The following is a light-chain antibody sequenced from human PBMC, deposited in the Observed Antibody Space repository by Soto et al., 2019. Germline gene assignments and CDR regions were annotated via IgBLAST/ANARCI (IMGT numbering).Light chain of an antibody. CDR1: TSDIGGYNY. J-gene: IGLJ2*01. CDR3: SSYTSSNTVI. CDR2: DVS. V-gene: IGLV2-14*01. Sequence: QSALTQPASVSGSPGQSITISCTGTTSDIGGYNYVSWYRKHPGKAPKLMIYDVSNWPSGVSNRFSGSKSGNTASLTISGLQAEDEADYYCSSYTSSNTVIFGGGTKLTVL.